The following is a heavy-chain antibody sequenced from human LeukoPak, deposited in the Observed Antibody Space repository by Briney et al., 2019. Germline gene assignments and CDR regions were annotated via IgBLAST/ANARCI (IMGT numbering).Heavy chain of an antibody. J-gene: IGHJ5*02. D-gene: IGHD6-6*01. V-gene: IGHV4-4*07. CDR2: IYTSGST. Sequence: SETLSLTCTVSGGSISSYCWSWIRQPAGKGLEWIVRIYTSGSTNYNPSLKSRVTMSVDTSKNQFSLKLSSVTAADTAVYYCARGWSIAARRWFDPWGQGTLVTVSS. CDR1: GGSISSYC. CDR3: ARGWSIAARRWFDP.